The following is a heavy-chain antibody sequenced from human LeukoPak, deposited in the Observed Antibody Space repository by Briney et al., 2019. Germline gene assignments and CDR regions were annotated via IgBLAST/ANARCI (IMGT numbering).Heavy chain of an antibody. D-gene: IGHD2-21*02. V-gene: IGHV4-4*02. Sequence: PSGTLSLTCAVSGGSISTDNWWSWVRQFPGKGLEWIGSIYHSGSTYYNPSLKSRVTISVDTSKNQFSLKLSSVTAADTAVYYCARVAYCGGDCYKIDYWGQGTLVTVSS. CDR3: ARVAYCGGDCYKIDY. CDR1: GGSISTDNW. J-gene: IGHJ4*02. CDR2: IYHSGST.